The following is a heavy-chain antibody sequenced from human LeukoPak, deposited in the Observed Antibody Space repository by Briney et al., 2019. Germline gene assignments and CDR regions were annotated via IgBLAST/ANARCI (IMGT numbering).Heavy chain of an antibody. CDR1: GASMSSYF. J-gene: IGHJ4*02. V-gene: IGHV4-59*12. CDR3: ARYCTNGVCYNEYDY. CDR2: IYYSGDA. D-gene: IGHD2-8*01. Sequence: SETLSLTCTVSGASMSSYFWTWIRQAPGKGLEWIGNIYYSGDAFYNPSLKSRVTISVDRSKNQFSLKLSSVTAADTAVYYCARYCTNGVCYNEYDYWGQGTLVTVSS.